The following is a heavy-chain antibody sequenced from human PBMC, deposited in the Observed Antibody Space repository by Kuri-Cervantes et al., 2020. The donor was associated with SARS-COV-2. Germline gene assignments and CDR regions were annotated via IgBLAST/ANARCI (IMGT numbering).Heavy chain of an antibody. CDR3: ASTVAGTLGWFDP. Sequence: SETLSLTCTVSGGSISSYYWGWIRQPPGKGLEWIGYIYYSGSTNYNPSLKSRATISVDTSKNQFSLKLSSVTAADTAVYYCASTVAGTLGWFDPWGQGTLVTVSS. D-gene: IGHD6-19*01. V-gene: IGHV4-59*12. CDR1: GGSISSYY. CDR2: IYYSGST. J-gene: IGHJ5*02.